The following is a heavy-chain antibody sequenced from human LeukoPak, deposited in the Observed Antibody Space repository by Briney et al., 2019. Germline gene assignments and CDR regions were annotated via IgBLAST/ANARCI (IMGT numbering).Heavy chain of an antibody. CDR1: GFTFSNAW. D-gene: IGHD4-17*01. Sequence: GGSLRLSCAASGFTFSNAWMSWVRQAPGKGLEWVGRIKSKTDGGTTDYAAPVKGRFTISRDDSKNTLYLQMNSLKTEDTAVYYCTCSYGDYESDYWGQGTLVTVSS. J-gene: IGHJ4*02. CDR3: TCSYGDYESDY. CDR2: IKSKTDGGTT. V-gene: IGHV3-15*01.